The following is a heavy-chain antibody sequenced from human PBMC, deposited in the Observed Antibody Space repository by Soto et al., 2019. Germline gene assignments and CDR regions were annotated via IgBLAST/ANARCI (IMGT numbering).Heavy chain of an antibody. J-gene: IGHJ5*02. CDR1: GYTFTSYY. CDR2: INPSGGST. Sequence: SVKVSCKASGYTFTSYYMHWVRQAPGQGLEWMGIINPSGGSTSYAQKFQGRVTMTRDTSTSTVYMQLSSLRSEDTAVYYCARGYYDFWSGYYPSYTWLDPWGQGTLVIFSS. CDR3: ARGYYDFWSGYYPSYTWLDP. D-gene: IGHD3-3*01. V-gene: IGHV1-46*01.